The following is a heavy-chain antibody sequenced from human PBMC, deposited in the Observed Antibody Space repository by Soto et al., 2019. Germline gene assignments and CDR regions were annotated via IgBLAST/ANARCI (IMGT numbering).Heavy chain of an antibody. CDR3: ARLRYQELESWFDP. Sequence: QVQLVQSGAEVKKPGASVKVSCKASGYTFATYGITWVRQAPGQGLEWMGWIRGYSGKTNYAQNFQGRVTMTTDTSTSTAYMELRSLTSDDTAIYYCARLRYQELESWFDPWGKGTLVPVSS. CDR2: IRGYSGKT. D-gene: IGHD2-2*01. CDR1: GYTFATYG. V-gene: IGHV1-18*04. J-gene: IGHJ5*02.